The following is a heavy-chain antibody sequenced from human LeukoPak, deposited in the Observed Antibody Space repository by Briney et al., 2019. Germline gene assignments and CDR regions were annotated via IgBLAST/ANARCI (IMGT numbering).Heavy chain of an antibody. CDR1: GFSFSRYW. CDR2: INQDVCRI. J-gene: IGHJ4*02. V-gene: IGHV3-7*01. D-gene: IGHD2-2*01. CDR3: ARLNDNATKFDY. Sequence: TGGSLALSCAGSGFSFSRYWMAWVRQAPGRGLEWVASINQDVCRIHYVDSVKGRFTISRDKAKSSLFLQMTSVRVEDTAVYYGARLNDNATKFDYRGQGTLVTVSS.